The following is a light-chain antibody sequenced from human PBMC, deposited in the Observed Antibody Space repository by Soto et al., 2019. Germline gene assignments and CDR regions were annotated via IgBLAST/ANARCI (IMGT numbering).Light chain of an antibody. CDR1: QSINTY. J-gene: IGKJ2*01. V-gene: IGKV1-39*01. CDR2: AAS. Sequence: DIQMTQSPSSLSASVGDRVTITCRASQSINTYLNWYQQKPGKAPKLLIYAASSLQSGVPSRFSGSGSGADFTRTISSLQPEDFATYYCQPSYSTLYTFGQGTKLEIK. CDR3: QPSYSTLYT.